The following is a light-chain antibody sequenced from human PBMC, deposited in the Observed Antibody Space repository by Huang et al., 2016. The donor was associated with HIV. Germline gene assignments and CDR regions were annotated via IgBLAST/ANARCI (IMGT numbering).Light chain of an antibody. V-gene: IGKV3-11*01. CDR1: QKINTH. CDR3: QQRVNGLT. CDR2: DAS. Sequence: EIVLTQSPATLSFFPGQRVSLSCRASQKINTHLAWYQQRPGQPPRLLINDASSRVPGVAARVSGSGSGTDFTLTISSLESEDFATYYCQQRVNGLTFGGGTKV. J-gene: IGKJ4*01.